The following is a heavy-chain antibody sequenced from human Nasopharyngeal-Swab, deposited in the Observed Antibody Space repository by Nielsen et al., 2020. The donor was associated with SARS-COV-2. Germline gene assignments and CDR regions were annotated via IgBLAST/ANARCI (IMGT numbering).Heavy chain of an antibody. V-gene: IGHV4-34*01. D-gene: IGHD1-1*01. CDR3: ARSPGSVAGTTNWFDS. Sequence: SETLSLTCAVYGGSFSGYYWNWIRQSPGKGLEWIGEINHSGSTSNNPSLKSRVTISVDMSKYQFSLRLTSVTAADTAVYYCARSPGSVAGTTNWFDSWGHGILVTASS. CDR2: INHSGST. J-gene: IGHJ5*01. CDR1: GGSFSGYY.